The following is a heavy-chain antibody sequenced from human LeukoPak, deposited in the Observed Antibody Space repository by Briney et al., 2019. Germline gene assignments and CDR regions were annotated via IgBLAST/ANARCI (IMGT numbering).Heavy chain of an antibody. V-gene: IGHV1-2*02. Sequence: GASVKVSCKASGSTFTDYYMHWVRQAPGQGLEWMGWINPYSGGTNYAQKFQGRVTMTRDTSISTAYMEMSRLRSDDTAVYYCARAPIGYGYWLLQYWGQGTLVTVSS. CDR2: INPYSGGT. J-gene: IGHJ4*02. CDR1: GSTFTDYY. D-gene: IGHD5-18*01. CDR3: ARAPIGYGYWLLQY.